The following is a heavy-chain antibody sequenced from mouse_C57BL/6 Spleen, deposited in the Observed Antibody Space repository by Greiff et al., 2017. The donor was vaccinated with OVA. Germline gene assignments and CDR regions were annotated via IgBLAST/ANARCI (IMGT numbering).Heavy chain of an antibody. J-gene: IGHJ2*01. CDR1: GYTFTSYW. Sequence: QVQLQQPGAELVMPGASVKLSCKASGYTFTSYWMHWVKQRPGQGLEWIGEIDPSDSYTNYNQKFKGKSTLTVDKSSSTAYMQLSSLTSEDSAVYYCARGDNYSYFDYWGQGTTLTVSS. V-gene: IGHV1-69*01. CDR3: ARGDNYSYFDY. CDR2: IDPSDSYT. D-gene: IGHD2-12*01.